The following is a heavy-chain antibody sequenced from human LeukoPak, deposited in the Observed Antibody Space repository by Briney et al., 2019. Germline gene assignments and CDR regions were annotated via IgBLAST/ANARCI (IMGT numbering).Heavy chain of an antibody. D-gene: IGHD3-22*01. CDR1: GGSISSSSYY. V-gene: IGHV4-39*01. CDR2: IYHSETT. Sequence: PSETLSLTCVVSGGSISSSSYYWAWIRQPPGKGLEWLGSIYHSETTYYSPSLKSRLTMSVDTSKNQFSLKLSSLTAADTAVYYCARLRSNYYQSTGYFDNWGQGTLVTVSS. J-gene: IGHJ4*02. CDR3: ARLRSNYYQSTGYFDN.